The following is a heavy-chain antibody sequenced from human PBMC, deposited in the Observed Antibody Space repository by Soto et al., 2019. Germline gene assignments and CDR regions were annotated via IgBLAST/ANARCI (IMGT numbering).Heavy chain of an antibody. CDR2: ISSSGSRT. V-gene: IGHV3-48*03. D-gene: IGHD3-3*01. J-gene: IGHJ4*02. Sequence: PGGSLRLSCAASGFSFSSYELPWVRQAPGRGLEWVAYISSSGSRTDYPDSVKGRFTISRDNPKSSLYLQMDSLRVEDTAVYYCATERRVSRKDFDYWGQGTLVTVSS. CDR1: GFSFSSYE. CDR3: ATERRVSRKDFDY.